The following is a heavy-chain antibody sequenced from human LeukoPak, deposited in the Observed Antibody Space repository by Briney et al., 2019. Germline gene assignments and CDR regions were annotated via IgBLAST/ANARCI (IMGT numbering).Heavy chain of an antibody. CDR2: ISSDGSSK. V-gene: IGHV3-30*04. J-gene: IGHJ4*02. CDR1: GFTFSNYA. D-gene: IGHD6-19*01. Sequence: PGRSLRLSCAASGFTFSNYAMHWVRQAPGKGLEWVALISSDGSSKDYVESVKGRFTISRDNSKNTLHLQMNSLRADDTAVYYCVRDHSTGGSGWYWDYWGQGTLVTVSP. CDR3: VRDHSTGGSGWYWDY.